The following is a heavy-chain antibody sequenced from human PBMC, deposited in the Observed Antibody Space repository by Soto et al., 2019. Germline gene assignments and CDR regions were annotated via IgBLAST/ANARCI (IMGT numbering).Heavy chain of an antibody. CDR3: AKDSPSYGYYYYYGMDV. CDR2: ISGSGGST. CDR1: GFTFSSYT. V-gene: IGHV3-23*01. D-gene: IGHD5-18*01. Sequence: GGSLRLSCAASGFTFSSYTMSWVRQAPGKGLEWVSAISGSGGSTYYADSVKGRFTISRDNPKNTLYLQMNSLRAEDTAVYYCAKDSPSYGYYYYYGMDVWGQGTTVTVSS. J-gene: IGHJ6*02.